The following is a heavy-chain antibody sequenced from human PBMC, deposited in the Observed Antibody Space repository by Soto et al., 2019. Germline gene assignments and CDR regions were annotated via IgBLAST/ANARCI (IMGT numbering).Heavy chain of an antibody. J-gene: IGHJ5*02. CDR2: MTPSGSIR. D-gene: IGHD6-13*01. V-gene: IGHV3-11*04. Sequence: GGSLRLSCAASGFTFSDHFMSWIRQAPGEGLEWISYMTPSGSIRSYADSVKGRFTISRDNAKNSLYLQMNSLRAEDTAVYYCAREYSPASPAFEPWGQGTMVTFSS. CDR1: GFTFSDHF. CDR3: AREYSPASPAFEP.